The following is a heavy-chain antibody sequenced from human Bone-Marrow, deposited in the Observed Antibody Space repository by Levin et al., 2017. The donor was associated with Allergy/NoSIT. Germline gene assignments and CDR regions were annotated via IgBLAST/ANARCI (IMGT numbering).Heavy chain of an antibody. V-gene: IGHV4-39*01. D-gene: IGHD6-19*01. J-gene: IGHJ5*02. Sequence: SQTLSLTCTVSGGSITSSNSYWGWIRQPPGKGLEWIGSIYYSGSIFYNPSLKSRVTISVDTSKNQFSLKLSSVTAADTAVYYCARHLSSSAWWSWFDPWGQGTLVSVSS. CDR3: ARHLSSSAWWSWFDP. CDR2: IYYSGSI. CDR1: GGSITSSNSY.